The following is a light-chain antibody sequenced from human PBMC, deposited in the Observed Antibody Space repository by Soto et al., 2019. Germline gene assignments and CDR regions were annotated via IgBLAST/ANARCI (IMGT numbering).Light chain of an antibody. V-gene: IGKV3-15*01. Sequence: EVVMTQSPATLSVSPGERATLSCRASRGIGSTLAWYQQKPGQTPRLLIYDTSTRATGVPGRFIGSRSGTEFTLTSTSLQAEDVAMYYWQHYVTWPLAFGGGTRGENK. J-gene: IGKJ4*02. CDR1: RGIGST. CDR2: DTS. CDR3: QHYVTWPLA.